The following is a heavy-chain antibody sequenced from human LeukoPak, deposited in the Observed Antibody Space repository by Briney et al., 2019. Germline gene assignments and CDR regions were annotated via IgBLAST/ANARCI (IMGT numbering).Heavy chain of an antibody. V-gene: IGHV4-39*01. CDR3: ARRRYYDGSGYLE. Sequence: SETLSLTCSVSGDSVSRSDSYWDWIRQPPGKGLEWIGTIYYSGRSYYSPSLKSRVTMSVDPSNNQFSLNLRSVTAADTALYYCARRRYYDGSGYLEWGQGTLLSVSS. CDR2: IYYSGRS. CDR1: GDSVSRSDSY. D-gene: IGHD3-22*01. J-gene: IGHJ1*01.